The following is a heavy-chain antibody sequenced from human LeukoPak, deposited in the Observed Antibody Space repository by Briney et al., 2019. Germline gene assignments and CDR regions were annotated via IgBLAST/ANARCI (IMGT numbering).Heavy chain of an antibody. CDR3: ARVPLIAGTWVDY. V-gene: IGHV3-74*03. D-gene: IGHD1-20*01. Sequence: PGGSLRLSCAASGFTFSSYWMHWVRQAPGKGLVWVSRILGDGGSTTYADFLKGRFTISRDNAKSTLYLQMNSLRAEDTAVYYCARVPLIAGTWVDYWGQGTLVTVSS. J-gene: IGHJ4*02. CDR2: ILGDGGST. CDR1: GFTFSSYW.